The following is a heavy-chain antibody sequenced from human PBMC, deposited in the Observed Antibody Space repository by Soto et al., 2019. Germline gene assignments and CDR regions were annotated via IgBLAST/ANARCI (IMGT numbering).Heavy chain of an antibody. Sequence: PSQTFSLTCAISGDSVSSNSAAWNWIRQSPSRGLEWLGRTYYRSKWYNDYAVSVKSRITINPDTSKNQFSLQLNSVTPEDTAIYYCAKDAISGDGIWLMDSWGQGTVVTVSS. CDR2: TYYRSKWYN. CDR3: AKDAISGDGIWLMDS. D-gene: IGHD4-17*01. J-gene: IGHJ5*02. V-gene: IGHV6-1*01. CDR1: GDSVSSNSAA.